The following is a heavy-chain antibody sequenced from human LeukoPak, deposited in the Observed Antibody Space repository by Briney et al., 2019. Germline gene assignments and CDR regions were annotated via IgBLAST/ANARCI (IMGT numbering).Heavy chain of an antibody. CDR2: IYTSGST. J-gene: IGHJ6*03. CDR3: ARDRGSRSIPYYYYYMDV. D-gene: IGHD3-10*01. Sequence: SETLSLICTVSGGSISSYYWSWIRQPAGKGLEWIGRIYTSGSTNYNPSLKSRVTMSVDTSKNQFSLKLSSVTAADTAVYYCARDRGSRSIPYYYYYMDVWGKGTTVTVSS. V-gene: IGHV4-4*07. CDR1: GGSISSYY.